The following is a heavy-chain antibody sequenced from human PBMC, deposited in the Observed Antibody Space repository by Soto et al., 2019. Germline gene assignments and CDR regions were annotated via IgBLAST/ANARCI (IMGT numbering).Heavy chain of an antibody. Sequence: GGSLRLSCAASGFIFTRYSMNWVRQAPGKGLEWVSSISSTTNYIYYGDSMKGRFTISRDNAKNSLYLEMNSLRAEDTAVYYCARESEDLTPNFDYWGQGTLVTVSS. V-gene: IGHV3-21*06. CDR1: GFIFTRYS. CDR2: ISSTTNYI. CDR3: ARESEDLTPNFDY. J-gene: IGHJ4*02.